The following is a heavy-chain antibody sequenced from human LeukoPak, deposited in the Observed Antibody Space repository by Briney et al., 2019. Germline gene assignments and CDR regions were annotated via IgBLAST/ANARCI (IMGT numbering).Heavy chain of an antibody. Sequence: ASVKLSCNASGDTVSSYAISWVRQAPGQGLGWMGRIIPILGIANYAQKSHGRDTITADKTTSTAFMQLSSLRSEATTVYYCSGGGYQSVFRVFDIWGQGTMVSVSS. CDR2: IIPILGIA. CDR1: GDTVSSYA. CDR3: SGGGYQSVFRVFDI. D-gene: IGHD6-25*01. J-gene: IGHJ3*02. V-gene: IGHV1-69*04.